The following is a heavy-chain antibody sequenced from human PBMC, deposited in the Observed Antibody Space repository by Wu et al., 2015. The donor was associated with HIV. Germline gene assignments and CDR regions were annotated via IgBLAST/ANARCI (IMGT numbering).Heavy chain of an antibody. Sequence: QVNLVQSGAEVKKPGASVRVSCKASGYTFMNYDINWVRQATGQGLEWMGWMNPNSGNTGYGQKFQGRVTMTRNTSLSTAYMELSSLRSEDTAVYYCARAYSSRYNDYYYYYGMTSGPKGPTVTVSS. CDR1: GYTFMNYD. D-gene: IGHD6-13*01. CDR3: ARAYSSRYNDYYYYYGMTS. V-gene: IGHV1-8*01. J-gene: IGHJ6*04. CDR2: MNPNSGNT.